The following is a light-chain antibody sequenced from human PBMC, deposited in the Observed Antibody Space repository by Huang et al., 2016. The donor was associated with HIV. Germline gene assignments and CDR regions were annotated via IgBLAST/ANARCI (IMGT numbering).Light chain of an antibody. Sequence: DIQMTQSPSSLSASVGDRVTITCRASQSIRDYLNWYQEKPGKAPQLLIFTASSLQRGVPSRFSGHGSGTDFTLTISSLQPEDFATYYCQQSHATPWTFGQGTKVEIK. J-gene: IGKJ1*01. CDR1: QSIRDY. V-gene: IGKV1-39*01. CDR2: TAS. CDR3: QQSHATPWT.